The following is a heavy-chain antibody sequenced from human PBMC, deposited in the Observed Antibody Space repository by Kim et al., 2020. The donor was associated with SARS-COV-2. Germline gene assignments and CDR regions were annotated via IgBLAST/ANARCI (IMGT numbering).Heavy chain of an antibody. CDR1: GFTFGDYA. CDR2: ISWNSGSI. Sequence: GGSLRLSCAASGFTFGDYAMHWVRQAPGKGLEWVSGISWNSGSIGYADSVKGRFTISRDNAKNSLYLQMNSLRAEDTALYYCAKASIAARPDTLYWNWFDPWGQGTLVTVSS. D-gene: IGHD6-6*01. CDR3: AKASIAARPDTLYWNWFDP. J-gene: IGHJ5*02. V-gene: IGHV3-9*01.